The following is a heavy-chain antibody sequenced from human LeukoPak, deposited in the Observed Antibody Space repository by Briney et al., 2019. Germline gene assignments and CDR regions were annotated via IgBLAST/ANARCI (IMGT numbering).Heavy chain of an antibody. CDR2: ISSSGENT. CDR1: GFTFSTYN. D-gene: IGHD1-26*01. CDR3: VRGLRELPY. Sequence: PGGSLRLSCAASGFTFSTYNMNWVCQAPGKGLEWVSYISSSGENTYYADSVKGRFTISRDNSKNTLYLQMNSLRGEDTAVYYCVRGLRELPYWGQGTLVTVSS. V-gene: IGHV3-23*01. J-gene: IGHJ4*02.